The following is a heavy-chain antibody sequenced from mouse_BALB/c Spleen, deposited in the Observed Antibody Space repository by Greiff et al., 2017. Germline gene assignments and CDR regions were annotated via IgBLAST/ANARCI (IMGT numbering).Heavy chain of an antibody. CDR3: FTTATYY. Sequence: QVQLQQSGAELAKPGASVKMSCKASGYTFTSYWMHWVKQRPGQGLEWIGYINPSTGYTEYNQKFKDKATLTADKSSSTAYMQLSSLTSEDSAVYYCFTTATYYWGQGTTLTVSS. V-gene: IGHV1-7*01. CDR1: GYTFTSYW. CDR2: INPSTGYT. J-gene: IGHJ2*01. D-gene: IGHD1-2*01.